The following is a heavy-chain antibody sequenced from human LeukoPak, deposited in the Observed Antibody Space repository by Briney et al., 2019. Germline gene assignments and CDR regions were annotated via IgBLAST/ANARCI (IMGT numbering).Heavy chain of an antibody. Sequence: SETLSLTCAVYGGSFSGYYWSWIRQPPGKGLERIGEIKHSGSTNYNPSLKSRVTISVDTSKNQFSLKLSSVTAADTAVYYCARGYSSSWYIFGYYFDYWGQGTLVTVSS. V-gene: IGHV4-34*01. CDR3: ARGYSSSWYIFGYYFDY. CDR2: IKHSGST. CDR1: GGSFSGYY. J-gene: IGHJ4*02. D-gene: IGHD6-13*01.